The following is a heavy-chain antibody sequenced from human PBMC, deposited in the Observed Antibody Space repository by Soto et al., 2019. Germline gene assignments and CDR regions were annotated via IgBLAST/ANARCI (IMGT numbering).Heavy chain of an antibody. CDR3: ARDQAAVYTGAFDI. Sequence: ASVKVSCKASGGTFSSYAISWVRQAPGQGLEWMGGIIPIFGTANYAQKFQGRVTITADKSTSTAYMELSSLRSEDTAVYYCARDQAAVYTGAFDIWGPGTMVTVSS. V-gene: IGHV1-69*06. CDR2: IIPIFGTA. J-gene: IGHJ3*02. CDR1: GGTFSSYA. D-gene: IGHD2-8*01.